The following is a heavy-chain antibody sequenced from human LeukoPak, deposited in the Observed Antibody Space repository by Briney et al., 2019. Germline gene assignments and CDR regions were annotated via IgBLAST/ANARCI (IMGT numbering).Heavy chain of an antibody. CDR1: GFTFSNYA. CDR2: IYSGGST. V-gene: IGHV3-66*04. Sequence: GGSLRLSCAASGFTFSNYAMSWVRQAPGKGLEWVSVIYSGGSTYYADSVKGRFTISRDNSKNTLYLQMNSLRAEDTAVYYCARLNGDYGQVDYWGQGTLVTVSS. CDR3: ARLNGDYGQVDY. J-gene: IGHJ4*02. D-gene: IGHD4-17*01.